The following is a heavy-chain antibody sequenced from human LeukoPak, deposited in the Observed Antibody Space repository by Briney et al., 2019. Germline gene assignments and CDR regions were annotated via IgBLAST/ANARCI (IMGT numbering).Heavy chain of an antibody. J-gene: IGHJ4*02. CDR1: GFTFSNYW. CDR3: AKDRGGVSSSFALYYFDY. V-gene: IGHV3-74*01. D-gene: IGHD6-13*01. Sequence: GGSLRLSCAASGFTFSNYWMHWVRQAPGKGLVWVSRINSDGINTSYADSVKGRFTISRDNAKNTLNLQMNSLRAEDTAVYYCAKDRGGVSSSFALYYFDYWGQGTLVTVSS. CDR2: INSDGINT.